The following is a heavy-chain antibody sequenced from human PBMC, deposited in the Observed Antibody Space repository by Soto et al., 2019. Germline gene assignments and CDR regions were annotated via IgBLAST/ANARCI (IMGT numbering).Heavy chain of an antibody. J-gene: IGHJ6*02. CDR3: ARARAAAGTFGYYYYGMDV. V-gene: IGHV1-46*03. CDR2: INPSGGST. CDR1: GYTFTSYY. Sequence: ASVKVSCKASGYTFTSYYMHWVRQAPGQGLEWMGIINPSGGSTSYAQKFQGRVTMTRDTSTSTVYMELSSLRSEDTAVYYCARARAAAGTFGYYYYGMDVWGQGTTVTVSS. D-gene: IGHD6-13*01.